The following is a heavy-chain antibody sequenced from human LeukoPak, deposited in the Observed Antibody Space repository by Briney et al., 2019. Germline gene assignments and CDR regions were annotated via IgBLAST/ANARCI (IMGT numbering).Heavy chain of an antibody. V-gene: IGHV3-7*03. Sequence: GNSLRLSCTASGLTFSPFWMNWVRQAPGKRLEWVAAINGAGDDTFHVDSVKGRFTISRDNAKNSLYLQMNSLRVEDTAVYYCARGWASSRRKAFDIWGQGTMVTVSS. CDR2: INGAGDDT. CDR3: ARGWASSRRKAFDI. CDR1: GLTFSPFW. J-gene: IGHJ3*02. D-gene: IGHD3-16*01.